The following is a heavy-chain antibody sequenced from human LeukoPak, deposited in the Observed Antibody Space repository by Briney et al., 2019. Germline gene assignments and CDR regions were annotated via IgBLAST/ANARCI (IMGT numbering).Heavy chain of an antibody. D-gene: IGHD6-19*01. V-gene: IGHV1-2*02. Sequence: GASVTVSFKSSGYTLTGYYLHWVRQAPGQGLEWMGWINPNTGATHSAQKFQGRITITRDTSISTAYMDLSRLRSDDTAVYYCARDRVGSGWPRPYYFEVWGQGTLVTVSS. CDR3: ARDRVGSGWPRPYYFEV. CDR1: GYTLTGYY. CDR2: INPNTGAT. J-gene: IGHJ4*02.